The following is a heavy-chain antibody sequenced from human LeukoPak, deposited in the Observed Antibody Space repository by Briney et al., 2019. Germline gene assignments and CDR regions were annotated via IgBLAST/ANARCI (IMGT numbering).Heavy chain of an antibody. CDR3: ARGAWKYGSGSYGY. J-gene: IGHJ4*02. CDR1: GYTFTSYD. Sequence: ASVKVSCKASGYTFTSYDINWVRQATGQGLEWMGWMNPNSGNTGYAQKFQGRVTMTRNTSISTAYMELSSLRSEDTAVYYCARGAWKYGSGSYGYWGQGTLVTVSS. CDR2: MNPNSGNT. D-gene: IGHD3-10*01. V-gene: IGHV1-8*01.